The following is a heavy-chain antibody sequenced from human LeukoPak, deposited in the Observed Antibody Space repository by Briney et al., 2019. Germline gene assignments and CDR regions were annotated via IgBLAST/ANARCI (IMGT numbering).Heavy chain of an antibody. CDR3: AKGDTRGYSYGAVFDY. CDR1: GFTFDDYA. J-gene: IGHJ4*02. Sequence: GGSPRLSCAASGFTFDDYAMHWVRQAPGKGLEWVSGISWNSGSIGYADSVKGRFTISRDNAKNSLYLQMNSLRAEDTALYYCAKGDTRGYSYGAVFDYWGQGTLVTVSS. CDR2: ISWNSGSI. D-gene: IGHD5-18*01. V-gene: IGHV3-9*01.